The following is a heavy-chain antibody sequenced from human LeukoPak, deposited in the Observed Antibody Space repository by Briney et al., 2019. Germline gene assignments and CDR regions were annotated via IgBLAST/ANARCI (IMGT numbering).Heavy chain of an antibody. CDR1: GFTFSSYA. CDR3: CAKTFYRYRNLDY. V-gene: IGHV3-23*01. CDR2: ISPTTGTT. Sequence: GGSLRLSCAASGFTFSSYAMSWIRQAPGKGLEWLSAISPTTGTTFYADSVKGRFTISRDNSKNTLYLQMNILRAEDMAVYYCCAKTFYRYRNLDYWGQGSLVTVSS. J-gene: IGHJ4*02. D-gene: IGHD1-14*01.